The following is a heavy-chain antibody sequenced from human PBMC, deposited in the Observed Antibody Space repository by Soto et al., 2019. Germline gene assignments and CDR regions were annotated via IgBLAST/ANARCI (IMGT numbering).Heavy chain of an antibody. J-gene: IGHJ4*02. Sequence: SVKVSCKASGVTFSSYTISWVRQAPGQGLEWMGRIIPILGIANYAQKFQGRVTITADKSTSTAYMELSSLRSEDTAVYYCARDMYSSSSGPCHYWGQGTLVTVSS. CDR2: IIPILGIA. CDR3: ARDMYSSSSGPCHY. V-gene: IGHV1-69*04. CDR1: GVTFSSYT. D-gene: IGHD6-6*01.